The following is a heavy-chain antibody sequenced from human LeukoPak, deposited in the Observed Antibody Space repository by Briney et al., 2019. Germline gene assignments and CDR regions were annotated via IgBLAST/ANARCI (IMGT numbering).Heavy chain of an antibody. CDR3: AGTYSSGWYVNY. CDR2: IYYSGST. CDR1: GGSISSYY. D-gene: IGHD6-19*01. Sequence: SETLSLACTVSGGSISSYYWSWIRQPPGKGLEWIGYIYYSGSTNYNPSLKSRVTISVDTSKNQFSLKLSSVTAADTAVYYCAGTYSSGWYVNYWGQGTLVTVSS. V-gene: IGHV4-59*01. J-gene: IGHJ4*02.